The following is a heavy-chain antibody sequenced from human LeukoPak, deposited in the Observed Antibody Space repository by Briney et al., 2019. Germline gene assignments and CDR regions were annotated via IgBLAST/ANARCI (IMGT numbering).Heavy chain of an antibody. CDR3: AREQLWANLDY. CDR1: GFTFSSYS. V-gene: IGHV3-48*01. Sequence: PGGSLRLSCAASGFTFSSYSMNWVRQAPGKGLEWVSYISSSSSTIYYADSVKGRFTISRDNAKNSLYLQMNSLRAEDTAVYYCAREQLWANLDYWGQGTLVTVSS. CDR2: ISSSSSTI. J-gene: IGHJ4*02. D-gene: IGHD5-18*01.